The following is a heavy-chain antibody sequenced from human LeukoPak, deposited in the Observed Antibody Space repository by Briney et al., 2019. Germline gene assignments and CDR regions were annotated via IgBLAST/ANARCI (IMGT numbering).Heavy chain of an antibody. Sequence: GGSLTLACAASAFTFSTYSMHWVRQAPGKGLEWVAVISYHGSNKYYADSVKGRFTISRDNSKNTLYLQMNSVRAEDTAVYYCARDPVIVLMVYAIRKGNWFDPWGQGTLVTVSS. J-gene: IGHJ5*02. CDR3: ARDPVIVLMVYAIRKGNWFDP. D-gene: IGHD2-8*01. CDR2: ISYHGSNK. V-gene: IGHV3-30*01. CDR1: AFTFSTYS.